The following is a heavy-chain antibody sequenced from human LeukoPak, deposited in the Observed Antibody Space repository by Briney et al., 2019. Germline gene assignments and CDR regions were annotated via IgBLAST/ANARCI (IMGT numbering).Heavy chain of an antibody. V-gene: IGHV3-48*03. D-gene: IGHD1-26*01. Sequence: GGSLRLSCAASGFTFSAYDMNWVRQAPGKGPEWVSYISRDATRLEYAESVKGRFTISIDNDENSLHLQMNSPRADDTAVYNCARDPHHGIRFDSWGHGTLVTVSS. CDR1: GFTFSAYD. J-gene: IGHJ4*01. CDR2: ISRDATR. CDR3: ARDPHHGIRFDS.